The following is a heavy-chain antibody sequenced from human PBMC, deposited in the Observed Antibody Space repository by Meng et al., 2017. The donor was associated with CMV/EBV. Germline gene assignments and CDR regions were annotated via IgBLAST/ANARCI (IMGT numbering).Heavy chain of an antibody. CDR1: SSSYY. CDR3: ARDLGGYCSSTSCRPNWLDP. D-gene: IGHD2-2*01. Sequence: SSSYYWGWIRQPPGKGLEWIVSIYYSGSTYYNPSLKSRVTISVDTSKNQFSLKLSSVTAADTAVYYCARDLGGYCSSTSCRPNWLDPWGQGTLVTVSS. J-gene: IGHJ5*02. V-gene: IGHV4-39*07. CDR2: IYYSGST.